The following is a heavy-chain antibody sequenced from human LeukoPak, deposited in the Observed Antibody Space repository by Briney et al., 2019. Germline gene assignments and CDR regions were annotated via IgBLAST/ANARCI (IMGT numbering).Heavy chain of an antibody. CDR1: GFTFSSYW. CDR3: AREGYYDSSGYFDY. D-gene: IGHD3-22*01. J-gene: IGHJ4*02. V-gene: IGHV3-7*01. Sequence: GGSLRLSCAASGFTFSSYWMSWVRQAPGKGLEWVANIKQDGSEKYYVDSVKGRFTISRDNAKNSLYLQMNSLRAEDTAAYYCAREGYYDSSGYFDYWGQGTLVTVSS. CDR2: IKQDGSEK.